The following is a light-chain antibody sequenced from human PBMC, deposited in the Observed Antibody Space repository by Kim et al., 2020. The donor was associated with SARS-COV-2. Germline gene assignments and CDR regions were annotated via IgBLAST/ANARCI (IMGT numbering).Light chain of an antibody. CDR3: QSYDSSLSGSYV. CDR1: RSNIGAGYD. V-gene: IGLV1-40*01. Sequence: VTLSCTGSRSNIGAGYDVHWYQQLPGTAPKLLIYGNSNRPSGVPDRFSGSKSGTSASLAITGLQAEDEADYYCQSYDSSLSGSYVFGTGTKVTVL. CDR2: GNS. J-gene: IGLJ1*01.